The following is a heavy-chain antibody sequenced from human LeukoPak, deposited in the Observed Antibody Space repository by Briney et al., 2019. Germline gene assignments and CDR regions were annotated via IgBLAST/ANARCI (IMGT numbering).Heavy chain of an antibody. CDR2: MNPNSGNT. V-gene: IGHV1-8*03. CDR1: GYTFTSYD. D-gene: IGHD5-18*01. CDR3: ARGHRGYSYGFYSAAYYYYYMDV. Sequence: ASVKVSCKASGYTFTSYDINWVRQATGQGLEWMGWMNPNSGNTGYAQKFQGGVTITRNTSISTAYMELSSLRSEDTAVYYCARGHRGYSYGFYSAAYYYYYMDVWGKGTTVTVSS. J-gene: IGHJ6*03.